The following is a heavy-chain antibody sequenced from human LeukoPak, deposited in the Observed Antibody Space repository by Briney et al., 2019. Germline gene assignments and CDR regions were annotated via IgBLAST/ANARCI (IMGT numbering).Heavy chain of an antibody. Sequence: PGGSLRLSCAASGFTFSSYAMHWVRQAPGKGLEWVSVIYSGGSTYYADSVKGRFTISRDNSKNTLYLQMNSLRAEDTAVYYCARDAASSSSSFDYWGQGTLVTVSS. CDR3: ARDAASSSSSFDY. CDR1: GFTFSSYA. J-gene: IGHJ4*02. CDR2: IYSGGST. V-gene: IGHV3-53*01. D-gene: IGHD6-6*01.